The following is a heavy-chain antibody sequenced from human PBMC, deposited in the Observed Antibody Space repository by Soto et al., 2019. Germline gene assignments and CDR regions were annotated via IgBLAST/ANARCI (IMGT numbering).Heavy chain of an antibody. CDR1: GYTFTSYA. Sequence: ASVKVSCKASGYTFTSYAMHWVRQAPGQRLEWMGGINAINGTAKYAQKFQGRVTITADESTSTAYMELSSLRSEDTAVYYCARGWRHAFDIWGQGTMVTVSS. J-gene: IGHJ3*02. CDR2: INAINGTA. CDR3: ARGWRHAFDI. V-gene: IGHV1-69*13. D-gene: IGHD2-15*01.